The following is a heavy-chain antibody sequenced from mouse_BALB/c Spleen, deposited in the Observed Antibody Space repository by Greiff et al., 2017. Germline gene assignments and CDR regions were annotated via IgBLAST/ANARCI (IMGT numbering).Heavy chain of an antibody. J-gene: IGHJ4*01. CDR3: ARLYGKRGAMDY. V-gene: IGHV5-12-1*01. D-gene: IGHD2-1*01. CDR1: GFAFSSYD. CDR2: ISSGGGST. Sequence: DVKLVESGGGLVKPGGSLKLSCAASGFAFSSYDMSWVRQTPEKRLEWVAYISSGGGSTYYPDTVKGRFTISRDNAKNTLYLQMSSLKSEDTAMYYCARLYGKRGAMDYWGQGTSVTVSS.